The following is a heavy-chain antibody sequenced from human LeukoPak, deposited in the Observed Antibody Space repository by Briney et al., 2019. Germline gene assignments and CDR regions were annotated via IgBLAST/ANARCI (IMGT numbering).Heavy chain of an antibody. CDR1: GGSISSYY. J-gene: IGHJ4*02. CDR2: IYTSGST. Sequence: SETLSLTCTVSGGSISSYYWSWIRQPAGKGLEWIGRIYTSGSTNYNPSLKSRVTMSVDTSKNQFSLKLSSVTAADTAVYYCARRGVVVVAAIVGMGGFDYWGQGTLVTVSS. V-gene: IGHV4-4*07. D-gene: IGHD2-15*01. CDR3: ARRGVVVVAAIVGMGGFDY.